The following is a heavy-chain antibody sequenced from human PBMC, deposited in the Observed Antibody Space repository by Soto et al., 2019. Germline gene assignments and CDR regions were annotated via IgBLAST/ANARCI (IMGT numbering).Heavy chain of an antibody. CDR2: ISGSGGST. Sequence: GGSLRLSCAASGFTFSSYAMSWVRQAPGKGLEWVSAISGSGGSTYYTDSVKGRFTISRDNSKNTLYLQMNSLRAEDTAVYYCAKDCSSTSCFDYWGQGTLVTVSS. CDR1: GFTFSSYA. J-gene: IGHJ4*02. D-gene: IGHD2-2*01. V-gene: IGHV3-23*01. CDR3: AKDCSSTSCFDY.